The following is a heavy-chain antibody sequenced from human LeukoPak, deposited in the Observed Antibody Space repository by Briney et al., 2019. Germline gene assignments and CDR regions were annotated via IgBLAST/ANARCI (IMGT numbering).Heavy chain of an antibody. CDR3: ARDRQCGY. D-gene: IGHD2-21*01. V-gene: IGHV1-18*01. CDR2: ISPYNGNT. CDR1: GYTFTCYG. Sequence: GASVKVSCKASGYTFTCYGISWVRQAPGQGLEWMGWISPYNGNTNYAPKLQGRLTMTTDTSTSTAYMGLRSLRSDDTAVYYCARDRQCGYWGQGTLVTVSS. J-gene: IGHJ4*02.